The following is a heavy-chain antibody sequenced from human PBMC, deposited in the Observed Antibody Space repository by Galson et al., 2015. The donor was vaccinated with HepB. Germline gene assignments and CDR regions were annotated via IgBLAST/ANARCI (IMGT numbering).Heavy chain of an antibody. Sequence: SLRLSCAASGFTFSDYYMSWIRQAPGKGLEWVSYISSSSSYTNYADSVKGRFTISRDNAKNSLYLQMNSLRAEDTAVYYCARVVYYDSSGYSREDAFDIWGQGTMVTVSS. CDR1: GFTFSDYY. J-gene: IGHJ3*02. CDR2: ISSSSSYT. CDR3: ARVVYYDSSGYSREDAFDI. D-gene: IGHD3-22*01. V-gene: IGHV3-11*06.